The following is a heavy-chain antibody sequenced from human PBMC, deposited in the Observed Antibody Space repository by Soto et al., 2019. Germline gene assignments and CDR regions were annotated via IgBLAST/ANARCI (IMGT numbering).Heavy chain of an antibody. D-gene: IGHD1-26*01. CDR1: GGSISSYY. V-gene: IGHV4-59*01. CDR2: IYFSGST. J-gene: IGHJ2*01. CDR3: ARTTYSGSCLDWYFDL. Sequence: QVQLQESGPGLVKPSETLSLTCTVSGGSISSYYWSWIRQPPGKGLEWIGYIYFSGSTNYNPSLKSRVTFSVDTSKNQFSLRLSSVTAADTALYYCARTTYSGSCLDWYFDLWGRGTLVTVSS.